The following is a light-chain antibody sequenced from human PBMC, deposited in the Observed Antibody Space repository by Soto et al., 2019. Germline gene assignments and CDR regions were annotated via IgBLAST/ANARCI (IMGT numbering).Light chain of an antibody. Sequence: EIVMTQSPATLSVSPGKRATLSCRASQSVRSNLAWYQQKPGQAPRLLIYGPSTRATGIPARFSGSGSGTEFTLTISSLQSEDFAVYYCQQYNNWPRTFGPGTKVDSK. V-gene: IGKV3D-15*01. J-gene: IGKJ1*01. CDR3: QQYNNWPRT. CDR2: GPS. CDR1: QSVRSN.